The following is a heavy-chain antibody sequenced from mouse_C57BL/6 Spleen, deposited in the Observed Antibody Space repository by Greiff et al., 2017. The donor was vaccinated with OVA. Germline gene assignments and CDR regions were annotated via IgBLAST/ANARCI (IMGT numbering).Heavy chain of an antibody. V-gene: IGHV1-80*01. CDR2: IYPADGDT. D-gene: IGHD1-1*01. CDR3: ARRDYGSSYGYFDY. CDR1: GYAFSSYW. Sequence: QVQLQQSGAELVKPGASVKISCKASGYAFSSYWMNSVKQRPGKGLEWIGQIYPADGDTNYNGKFKGKATLTADKSSSTAYMQLSSLTSEYSAVYFCARRDYGSSYGYFDYWGQGTTLTVSS. J-gene: IGHJ2*01.